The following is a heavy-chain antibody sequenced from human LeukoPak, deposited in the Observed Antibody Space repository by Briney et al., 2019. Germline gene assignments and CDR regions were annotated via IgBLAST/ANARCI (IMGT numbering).Heavy chain of an antibody. CDR1: GFTVSSNY. D-gene: IGHD3-16*02. Sequence: PGGSLRLSCAASGFTVSSNYMSWVRQAPGKGLEWVSVIYSGGSTYYADSVKGRFTISRDNSKNTLYLQMNSLRAEDTAVYYCARDSVDYVWGSYHGYWGQGTLVTVSS. J-gene: IGHJ4*02. V-gene: IGHV3-66*02. CDR2: IYSGGST. CDR3: ARDSVDYVWGSYHGY.